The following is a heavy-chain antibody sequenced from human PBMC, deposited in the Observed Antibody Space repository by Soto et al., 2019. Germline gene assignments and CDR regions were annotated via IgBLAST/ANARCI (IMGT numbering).Heavy chain of an antibody. J-gene: IGHJ4*02. CDR3: ARDDAGFAY. CDR2: IKEDGTEK. V-gene: IGHV3-7*01. Sequence: EVQLVQSGGGLVQSGGSLRLSCAASGLTLSTHWMSWVRQAPGKGLEWVANIKEDGTEKYYIDSVKGRFTISRDNANNSLFLQMNSLRVEDTAVYYCARDDAGFAYWGQGTLVTVSS. CDR1: GLTLSTHW.